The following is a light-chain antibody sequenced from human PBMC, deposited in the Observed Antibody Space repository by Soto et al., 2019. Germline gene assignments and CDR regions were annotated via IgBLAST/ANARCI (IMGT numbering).Light chain of an antibody. J-gene: IGKJ5*01. CDR2: LGS. CDR3: MQGLHIPIT. Sequence: DCVMTQSPLSLAVTPGEPAAISCRSNQSLLHSNGKNYLEWFLQKPGQSPQVLINLGSNRASGVPDRVSGSESGTDFTLKISRVEAEDVGVYYCMQGLHIPITFGQGTRREIK. CDR1: QSLLHSNGKNY. V-gene: IGKV2-28*01.